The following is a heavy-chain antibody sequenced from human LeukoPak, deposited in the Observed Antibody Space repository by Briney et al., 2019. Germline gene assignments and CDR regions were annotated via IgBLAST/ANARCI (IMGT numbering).Heavy chain of an antibody. D-gene: IGHD3-10*01. CDR3: ARGVRGIILDAFDI. Sequence: SVKVSCKASGGTFSSYAISWVRQAPGQGLEWMGGIIPIFGTTNYAQNFQGRVTITADESTSTPYMELSSLRSDDTAVYYCARGVRGIILDAFDIWGQGTMVTVSS. J-gene: IGHJ3*02. V-gene: IGHV1-69*13. CDR2: IIPIFGTT. CDR1: GGTFSSYA.